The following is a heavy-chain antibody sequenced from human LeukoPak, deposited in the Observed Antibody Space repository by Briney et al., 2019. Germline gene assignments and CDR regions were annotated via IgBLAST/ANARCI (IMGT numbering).Heavy chain of an antibody. CDR3: ARVPDPGYYSIAFDI. Sequence: GSSVKVSCKASGGTFTSYAISWVRQAPGQGLEWMGGIIPIFGTTNYAQKFQGRVTITPDESTSTAYMELSSLRSEDTAVYYCARVPDPGYYSIAFDIWGQGTMVTVSS. CDR1: GGTFTSYA. V-gene: IGHV1-69*01. J-gene: IGHJ3*02. CDR2: IIPIFGTT. D-gene: IGHD2-15*01.